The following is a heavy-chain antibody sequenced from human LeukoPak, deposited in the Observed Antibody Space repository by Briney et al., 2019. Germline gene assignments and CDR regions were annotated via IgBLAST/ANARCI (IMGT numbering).Heavy chain of an antibody. J-gene: IGHJ4*02. Sequence: VKVSCKASGGTFSSYAISWVRQAPGQGLKWMGGIIPIFGTANYAQKFQGRVTITTDESTSTAYMELSSLRSEDTAVYYCARHDAPHATWDYWGQGTLVTVSS. CDR2: IIPIFGTA. CDR1: GGTFSSYA. D-gene: IGHD2-2*01. V-gene: IGHV1-69*13. CDR3: ARHDAPHATWDY.